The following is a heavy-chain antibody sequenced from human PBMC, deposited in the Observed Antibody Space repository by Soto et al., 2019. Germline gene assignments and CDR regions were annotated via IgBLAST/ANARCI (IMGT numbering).Heavy chain of an antibody. D-gene: IGHD3-22*01. CDR3: ARLDSSGALEH. J-gene: IGHJ4*02. Sequence: QLQLLESGPGLVKPSETLFLSCTVSGGSIITSSYDWDWIRQPPGKGLEWIGSTYNRYNTYYSPSLKNSVSISLDQAKHQFAQSLNSVNDEGTAVYYWARLDSSGALEHWGRGTLVTVSS. CDR1: GGSIITSSYD. V-gene: IGHV4-39*01. CDR2: TYNRYNT.